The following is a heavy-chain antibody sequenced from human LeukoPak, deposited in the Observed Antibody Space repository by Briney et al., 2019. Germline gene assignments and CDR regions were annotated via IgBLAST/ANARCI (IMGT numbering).Heavy chain of an antibody. CDR1: GGSFSGYY. Sequence: SETLSLTCAVYGGSFSGYYWSWIRQPPGKGLEWIGEINHSGSTNYNPSLKGRVTISVDTSKNQFSLKLSSVTAADTAVYYCASLLLLRNFVWFQNYGMDVWGQGTTVTVSS. J-gene: IGHJ6*02. V-gene: IGHV4-34*01. CDR2: INHSGST. CDR3: ASLLLLRNFVWFQNYGMDV. D-gene: IGHD3-9*01.